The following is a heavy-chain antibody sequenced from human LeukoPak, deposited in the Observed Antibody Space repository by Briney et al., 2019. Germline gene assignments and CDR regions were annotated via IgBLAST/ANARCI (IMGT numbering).Heavy chain of an antibody. J-gene: IGHJ4*02. D-gene: IGHD3-16*01. Sequence: GGSLRLSCAASGFTFTTYCMSWVRQLPGKGLEWVANINQDGTEKYYVDSVKGRFTISRDNSKNTLYLQMNSLRAEDTAVYYCAKIPQVATYTVPNFDFWGQGTLVTVSS. CDR2: INQDGTEK. V-gene: IGHV3-7*03. CDR1: GFTFTTYC. CDR3: AKIPQVATYTVPNFDF.